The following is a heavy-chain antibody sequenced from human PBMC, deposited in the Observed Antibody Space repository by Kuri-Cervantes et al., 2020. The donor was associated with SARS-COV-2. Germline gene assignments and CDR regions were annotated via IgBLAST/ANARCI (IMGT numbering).Heavy chain of an antibody. Sequence: GGSLRLSCAASGFTFSSYSMNWVRQAPGKGLEWVSSISSSSSYIYYADSVKGRFTISRDNAKNSLYLQMNSLRAEDTAVYYCARGPWLQLFQLPGHNWFDPWGQGTLVTVSS. CDR2: ISSSSSYI. J-gene: IGHJ5*02. CDR1: GFTFSSYS. V-gene: IGHV3-21*01. D-gene: IGHD5-18*01. CDR3: ARGPWLQLFQLPGHNWFDP.